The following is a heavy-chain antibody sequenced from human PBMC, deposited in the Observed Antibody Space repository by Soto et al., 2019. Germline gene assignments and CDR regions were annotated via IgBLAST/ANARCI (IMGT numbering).Heavy chain of an antibody. Sequence: PGGSLRLSCAASGFTFSDAWMSWVRQTPGKGLQWVGRIKSKAAGGTTDYAAPAKGRFTISRDDSENTLYLEMNSLKTEDTAVYYCTREGGGGSGGPFEIWGQGTMVTVSS. V-gene: IGHV3-15*01. CDR2: IKSKAAGGTT. CDR3: TREGGGGSGGPFEI. CDR1: GFTFSDAW. D-gene: IGHD2-21*01. J-gene: IGHJ3*02.